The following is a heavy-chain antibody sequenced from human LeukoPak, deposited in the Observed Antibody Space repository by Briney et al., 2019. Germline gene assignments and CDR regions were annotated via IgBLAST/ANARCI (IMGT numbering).Heavy chain of an antibody. CDR1: GFTFSSYS. D-gene: IGHD6-13*01. V-gene: IGHV3-21*01. CDR2: ISSSSSYI. CDR3: ARVLTGSWSRGLDY. J-gene: IGHJ4*02. Sequence: GGSLRLSCAASGFTFSSYSMNWVRQAPGKGLEWVSSISSSSSYIYYADSVKGRFTISRDNAKNSLYLQMNSLRAEDTAVYYCARVLTGSWSRGLDYWGQGTLVTVSS.